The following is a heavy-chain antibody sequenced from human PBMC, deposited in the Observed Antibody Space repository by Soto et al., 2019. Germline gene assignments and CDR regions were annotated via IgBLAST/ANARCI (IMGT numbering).Heavy chain of an antibody. CDR2: ISFDGDIQ. Sequence: QVQLVESGGGVVQPGRSLRLSCAASGFTFSSYAIHWVRQAPGKGLEWVAVISFDGDIQYYADSVKGRFTISRDNSKNSLYLQMDSLRAADTAVYYCANVSEGSMITFGGVIAYWGQGTLVTVSS. CDR1: GFTFSSYA. V-gene: IGHV3-30*18. D-gene: IGHD3-16*02. CDR3: ANVSEGSMITFGGVIAY. J-gene: IGHJ4*02.